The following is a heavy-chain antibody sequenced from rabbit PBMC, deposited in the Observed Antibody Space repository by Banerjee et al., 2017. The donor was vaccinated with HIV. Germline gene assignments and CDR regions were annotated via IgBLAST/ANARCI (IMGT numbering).Heavy chain of an antibody. D-gene: IGHD6-1*01. V-gene: IGHV1S45*01. J-gene: IGHJ4*01. CDR2: IYTGSSGST. CDR3: ARNTYGYADYAYFNL. CDR1: GLDFSSSYW. Sequence: QEQLVESGGDLVQPEGSLTLTCKASGLDFSSSYWIYWVRQAPGKGLEWIACIYTGSSGSTYYASWVNGRFTISSHNAQNTLYLQLNSLTAADTATYFCARNTYGYADYAYFNLWGQGTLVTDS.